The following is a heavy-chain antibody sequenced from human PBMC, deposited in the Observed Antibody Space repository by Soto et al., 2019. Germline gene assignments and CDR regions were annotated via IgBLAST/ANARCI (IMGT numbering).Heavy chain of an antibody. CDR2: INHSGST. CDR3: ARLTTDYDILTGYSKNAYFDY. J-gene: IGHJ4*02. V-gene: IGHV4-34*01. Sequence: QVQLQQWGAGLLKPSETLSLTCAVYGGSFSGYYWSWIRQPPGKGLEWIGEINHSGSTNYNPSLKSRVTISVDTSKNQFSLKLSSVTAADTAVYYCARLTTDYDILTGYSKNAYFDYWGQGTLVTVSS. CDR1: GGSFSGYY. D-gene: IGHD3-9*01.